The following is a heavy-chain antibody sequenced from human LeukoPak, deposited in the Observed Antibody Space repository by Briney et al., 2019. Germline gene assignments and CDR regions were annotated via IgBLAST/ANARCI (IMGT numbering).Heavy chain of an antibody. CDR1: GYTFTGYY. CDR2: INPNSGGT. CDR3: ARVVIRRHYESSGYYYDDP. D-gene: IGHD3-22*01. J-gene: IGHJ5*02. V-gene: IGHV1-2*02. Sequence: ASVKVSCKASGYTFTGYYMHWVRQAPGQGLEWMGWINPNSGGTNYAQKFQGRVTMTRDTSISTAYMELSRLRSDDTALYYCARVVIRRHYESSGYYYDDPWGQGTLVTVSS.